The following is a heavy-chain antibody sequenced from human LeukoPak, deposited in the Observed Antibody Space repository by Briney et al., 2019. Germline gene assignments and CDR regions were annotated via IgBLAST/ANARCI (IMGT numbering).Heavy chain of an antibody. J-gene: IGHJ4*02. CDR3: ARGYRSSTSCYPFDY. CDR1: GFTFSSYA. Sequence: GRSLRLSCAASGFTFSSYAMHWVRQAPGKGLEWVAVISYDGSNKYYADSVKGRFTISRDNSKNTLYLQMNSLRAEDTAVYYCARGYRSSTSCYPFDYWGQGTLVTVSS. D-gene: IGHD2-2*01. CDR2: ISYDGSNK. V-gene: IGHV3-30-3*01.